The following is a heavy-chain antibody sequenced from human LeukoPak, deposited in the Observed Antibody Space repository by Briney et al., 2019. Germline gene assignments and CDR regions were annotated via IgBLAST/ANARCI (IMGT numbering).Heavy chain of an antibody. CDR3: ARERYCSGGSCYSGAYMDV. V-gene: IGHV4-34*01. CDR1: GGSISSYY. D-gene: IGHD2-15*01. J-gene: IGHJ6*03. Sequence: SETLSLTCTVSGGSISSYYWSWIRQPPGKGLEWIGEINHSGGTNYNPSLKSRVTISVDTSKNQFSLKLSSVTAADTAVYYCARERYCSGGSCYSGAYMDVWGKGTTVTVSS. CDR2: INHSGGT.